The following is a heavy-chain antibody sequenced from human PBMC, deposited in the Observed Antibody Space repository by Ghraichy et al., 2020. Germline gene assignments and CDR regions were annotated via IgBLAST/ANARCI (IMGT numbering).Heavy chain of an antibody. D-gene: IGHD2-2*01. CDR3: ARIGIPATTGPHYYYAMDV. J-gene: IGHJ6*02. Sequence: SCTVSGASISSFYWGWIRQPPGKGLEWIGYVYYSGGSTSYNPSLKSRVTISADTAKKQFSLKLSSVTAADTAVYYCARIGIPATTGPHYYYAMDVWGRGTTVTVSS. CDR1: GASISSFY. V-gene: IGHV4-59*08. CDR2: VYYSGGST.